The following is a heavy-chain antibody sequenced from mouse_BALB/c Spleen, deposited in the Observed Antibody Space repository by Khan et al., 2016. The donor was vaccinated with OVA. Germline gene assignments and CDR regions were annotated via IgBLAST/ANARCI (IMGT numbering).Heavy chain of an antibody. D-gene: IGHD1-1*01. J-gene: IGHJ3*01. V-gene: IGHV1-9*01. Sequence: QVQLKQSGAELMKPGASVKMSCKATGYTFSSYWIGWVKQRPGHGLEWIAEILPGSGSTNYNEKFKGKATFTADTSSSTAYMQLSSLTSEDSAVYYGARGNYDGSSSWFGYWGQGTLVTVSA. CDR3: ARGNYDGSSSWFGY. CDR2: ILPGSGST. CDR1: GYTFSSYW.